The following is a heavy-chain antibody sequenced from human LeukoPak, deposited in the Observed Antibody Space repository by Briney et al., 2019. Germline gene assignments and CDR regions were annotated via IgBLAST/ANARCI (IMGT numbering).Heavy chain of an antibody. CDR3: ARGEVRSGYDYADY. Sequence: SETLSLTCAVYGGSFSGYYWSWIRQPPGKGLEWIGEINHSGSTNYNPSLKSRVTISVDTSKNQFSLKLSSVTAADTAVYYCARGEVRSGYDYADYWGQGTLVTASS. CDR2: INHSGST. V-gene: IGHV4-34*01. D-gene: IGHD5-12*01. CDR1: GGSFSGYY. J-gene: IGHJ4*02.